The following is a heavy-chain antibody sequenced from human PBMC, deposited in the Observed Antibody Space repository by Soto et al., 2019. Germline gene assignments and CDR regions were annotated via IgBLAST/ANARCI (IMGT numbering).Heavy chain of an antibody. CDR3: ARADSRDYYYYDMDV. V-gene: IGHV1-69*12. D-gene: IGHD3-3*01. J-gene: IGHJ6*02. CDR1: GGTFSTYA. CDR2: IIPTFDTA. Sequence: QVQLVQSGAEVKKPGSSVKVSCKASGGTFSTYAISWVRQAPGQGLEWMGGIIPTFDTANYAQKFQGRVTITADESTSTAYMELSSLRSEDTAVYYCARADSRDYYYYDMDVWGQGTTVTVSS.